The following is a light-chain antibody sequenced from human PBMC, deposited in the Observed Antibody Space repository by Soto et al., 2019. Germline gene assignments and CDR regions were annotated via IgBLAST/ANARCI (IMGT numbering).Light chain of an antibody. V-gene: IGKV3-20*01. Sequence: EIVLTQSPGTLSLSPGERATLSYRASQSIYGSYLAWYQQKPGQGPRLLIYGASSRATGIPDRFSGSGSGTDFTLTISRLEPEDFAVYYCQQYGSSLTWTFGQGTKVEIK. CDR1: QSIYGSY. CDR3: QQYGSSLTWT. CDR2: GAS. J-gene: IGKJ1*01.